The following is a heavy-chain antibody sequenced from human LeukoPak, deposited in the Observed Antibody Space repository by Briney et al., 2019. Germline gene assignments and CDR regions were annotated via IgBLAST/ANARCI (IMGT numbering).Heavy chain of an antibody. Sequence: KPSETLSLTFAVSGYSISSGYYWGWIRQPPGKGPEWIGSIYHSGSTYYNPSLKSRVTISVDTSKNQLSLKLSSVTAADTAVYYCARRLQPFDYWGQGTLVTVSS. D-gene: IGHD4-11*01. CDR1: GYSISSGYY. V-gene: IGHV4-38-2*01. CDR2: IYHSGST. CDR3: ARRLQPFDY. J-gene: IGHJ4*02.